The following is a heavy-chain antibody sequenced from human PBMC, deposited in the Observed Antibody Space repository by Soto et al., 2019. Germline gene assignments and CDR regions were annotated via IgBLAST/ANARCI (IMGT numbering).Heavy chain of an antibody. Sequence: PGGSLRLSCAASGFIFSSYAMSWVRQAPGKGLEWVSAISGSGGSTYYADSVKGRFTISRDNSKNTLYLQMNSLRAEDTAVYYCAKSPLSGYEHCFDYWGQGTLVTVSS. CDR3: AKSPLSGYEHCFDY. J-gene: IGHJ4*02. D-gene: IGHD5-12*01. V-gene: IGHV3-23*01. CDR1: GFIFSSYA. CDR2: ISGSGGST.